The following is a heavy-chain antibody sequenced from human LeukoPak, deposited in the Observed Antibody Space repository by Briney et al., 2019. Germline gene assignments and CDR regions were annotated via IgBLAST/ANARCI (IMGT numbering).Heavy chain of an antibody. D-gene: IGHD3-16*01. Sequence: SETLSLTCTVSGGSISGSDYYWGWIRQPPGRGLEWIGSIYYSGSTYYNSSLKSRVTISVDTSRNQFSLKLSSVTAADTALYYCARLFRGVGYWGQGTLVTVSS. CDR1: GGSISGSDYY. CDR3: ARLFRGVGY. CDR2: IYYSGST. V-gene: IGHV4-39*01. J-gene: IGHJ4*02.